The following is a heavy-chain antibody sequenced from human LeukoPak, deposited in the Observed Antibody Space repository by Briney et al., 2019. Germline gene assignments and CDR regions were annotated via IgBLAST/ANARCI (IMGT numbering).Heavy chain of an antibody. CDR3: AKGDSGGSYSFDC. CDR1: GFTFSSYA. D-gene: IGHD1-26*01. CDR2: TTAGGVTM. J-gene: IGHJ4*02. V-gene: IGHV3-23*01. Sequence: GGSLRLSCAASGFTFSSYAMSWVRQAPGKGLEWVSSTTAGGVTMYYADSVKGRFTISRDNSKNTLYLQMNSLTAEDTAVYYCAKGDSGGSYSFDCWGQGTLVTVSS.